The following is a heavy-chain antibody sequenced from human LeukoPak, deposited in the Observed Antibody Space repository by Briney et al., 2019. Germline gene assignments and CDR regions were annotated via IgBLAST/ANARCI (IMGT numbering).Heavy chain of an antibody. D-gene: IGHD6-19*01. CDR3: AKDTGRAVAGSWIDY. J-gene: IGHJ4*02. V-gene: IGHV3-23*01. CDR1: GFTFSSYA. Sequence: PGGSLRLSCAASGFTFSSYAMSWVRQAPGKGLEWVSAISGSGGSTYYADSVKGRFTISRDNSKNTLYLQMNSLRAEDTAVYYCAKDTGRAVAGSWIDYWGQGTLVTVSS. CDR2: ISGSGGST.